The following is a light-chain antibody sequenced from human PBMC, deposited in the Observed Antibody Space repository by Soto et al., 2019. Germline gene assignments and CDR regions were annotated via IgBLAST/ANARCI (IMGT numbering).Light chain of an antibody. CDR3: QQSYSLRRT. CDR1: QSISSY. V-gene: IGKV1-39*01. J-gene: IGKJ1*01. Sequence: DIQMTQSPSSLSASVGDRVTITCRASQSISSYLNWYQQKPGKAPNLLIYAASTLQSGVPLRFSGSGSGTDFTLTISSLHPEDFATYYCQQSYSLRRTFGQGTKVEIK. CDR2: AAS.